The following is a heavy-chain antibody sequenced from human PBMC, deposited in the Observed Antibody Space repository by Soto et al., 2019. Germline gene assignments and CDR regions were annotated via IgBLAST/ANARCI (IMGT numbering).Heavy chain of an antibody. CDR1: GFTFSSYG. V-gene: IGHV3-30*03. J-gene: IGHJ4*02. CDR2: ISYDGSNK. Sequence: PGGSLRLSCAASGFTFSSYGMHWVRQAPGKGLEWVAVISYDGSNKYYADSVKGRFTISRDNSKNTLYLQMNSLRAEDTAVYYCARDLNQLPPDYWGQGTLVTVS. CDR3: ARDLNQLPPDY. D-gene: IGHD2-2*01.